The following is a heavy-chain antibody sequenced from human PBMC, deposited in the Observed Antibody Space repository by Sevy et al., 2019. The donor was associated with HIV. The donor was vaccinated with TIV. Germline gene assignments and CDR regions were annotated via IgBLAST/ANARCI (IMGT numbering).Heavy chain of an antibody. CDR1: GFRFDDYG. Sequence: GGSLRLSCAASGFRFDDYGMSWVRQAPGKGLEWVSGINWNGGSTGYADSVKGRFTISRDNAKNSLYLQMNSLRAEDTALYYCARDAAYYYDSSALLLDYWGQGILVTVSS. CDR2: INWNGGST. J-gene: IGHJ4*02. V-gene: IGHV3-20*04. CDR3: ARDAAYYYDSSALLLDY. D-gene: IGHD3-22*01.